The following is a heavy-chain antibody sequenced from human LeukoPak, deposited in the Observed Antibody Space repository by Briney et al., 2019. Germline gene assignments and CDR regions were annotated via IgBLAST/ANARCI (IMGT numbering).Heavy chain of an antibody. CDR2: INPSGGST. V-gene: IGHV1-46*01. J-gene: IGHJ6*02. Sequence: ASVKVSCKASGYAFTSYYMHWVQQAPGQGLEWMGIINPSGGSTSYAQKFQGRVTMIRDTSTSTVYMELSSLRSEDTAVYYCARVLRLVTSYYYGMDVWGQGTAVTVSS. D-gene: IGHD2-21*02. CDR3: ARVLRLVTSYYYGMDV. CDR1: GYAFTSYY.